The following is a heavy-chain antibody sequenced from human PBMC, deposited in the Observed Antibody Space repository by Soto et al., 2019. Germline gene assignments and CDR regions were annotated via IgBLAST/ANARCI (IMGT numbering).Heavy chain of an antibody. CDR1: GYTFAANY. Sequence: QVQLVQSGSEVKKPGASVRVSCRTSGYTFAANYIHWVRQAPGKGLEWMGWINPKSDETKFSQKFQGRVALTKDTTSNTVHLDVANLRSEDTAVCYCARWTSRGCYDSWGQGTLITASS. V-gene: IGHV1-2*02. CDR2: INPKSDET. CDR3: ARWTSRGCYDS. J-gene: IGHJ4*02. D-gene: IGHD3-16*01.